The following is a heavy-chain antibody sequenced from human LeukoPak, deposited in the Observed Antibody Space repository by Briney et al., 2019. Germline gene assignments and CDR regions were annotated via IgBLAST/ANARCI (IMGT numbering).Heavy chain of an antibody. CDR2: INWNSGRI. Sequence: GGSLRLSCAASGFIFDVYGMHWVRQPPGKGLEWVSGINWNSGRIAYAASVQGRFTISRDNAKNSLYLQMNSLRAEETAFYYCAKAQVSDGYNYFQSWGRGTLVTVSS. D-gene: IGHD5-24*01. J-gene: IGHJ5*02. V-gene: IGHV3-9*01. CDR1: GFIFDVYG. CDR3: AKAQVSDGYNYFQS.